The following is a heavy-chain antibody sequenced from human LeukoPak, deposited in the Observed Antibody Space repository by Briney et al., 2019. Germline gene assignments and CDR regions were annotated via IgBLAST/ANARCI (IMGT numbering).Heavy chain of an antibody. V-gene: IGHV4-59*01. D-gene: IGHD3-22*01. CDR3: ARHYYDSSGYYDAFDI. CDR1: GGSISSYY. J-gene: IGHJ3*02. Sequence: SETLSRTCTVSGGSISSYYCSWIRQPPGKGLEWIGYIYYSGSTNYNPSLKSRVTISVDTSKNQFSLKLSSVTAADTAVYYCARHYYDSSGYYDAFDIWGQGTMVTVSS. CDR2: IYYSGST.